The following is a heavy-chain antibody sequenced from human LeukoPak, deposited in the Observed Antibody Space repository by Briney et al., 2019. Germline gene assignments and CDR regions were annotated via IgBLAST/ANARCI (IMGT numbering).Heavy chain of an antibody. V-gene: IGHV3-23*01. J-gene: IGHJ4*02. Sequence: PGGSLRLSCSASGFTFTTYAMTWVRQAPGKGLEWVSTITNTAVTTCYADSVKGRFTISRDNSKNNLYLQMNRLTVEDTAVYYCVKGQTYYGSGSYKPHWGQGTLVTVSS. CDR2: ITNTAVTT. CDR3: VKGQTYYGSGSYKPH. D-gene: IGHD3-10*01. CDR1: GFTFTTYA.